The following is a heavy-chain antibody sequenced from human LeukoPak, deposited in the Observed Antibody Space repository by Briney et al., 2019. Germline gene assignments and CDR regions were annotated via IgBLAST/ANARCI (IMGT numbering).Heavy chain of an antibody. D-gene: IGHD7-27*01. CDR1: GFTVSSNY. V-gene: IGHV3-53*01. J-gene: IGHJ4*02. Sequence: PGGSLRLSCAASGFTVSSNYMSWVRQAPGKGLEWVSVIYSGGSTYYADSVKGRFTISRDNSKNTLYLQMNSLRAEDTAAYYCARDRPTGDFDYWGQGTLVTVSS. CDR2: IYSGGST. CDR3: ARDRPTGDFDY.